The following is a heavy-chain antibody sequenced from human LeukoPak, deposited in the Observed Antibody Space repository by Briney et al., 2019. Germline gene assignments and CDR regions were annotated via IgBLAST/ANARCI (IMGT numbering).Heavy chain of an antibody. CDR1: GGSISSSSYY. J-gene: IGHJ6*03. CDR3: ASSGWYGGHYYYMDV. V-gene: IGHV4-39*01. Sequence: PSETLSLTCTVSGGSISSSSYYWGWIRQPPGKGLEWIGSIYYSGSTYYNPSLKSRVTISVDTSKNQFSLKLSSVTAADTAVYYCASSGWYGGHYYYMDVWGKGTTVTVSS. CDR2: IYYSGST. D-gene: IGHD6-19*01.